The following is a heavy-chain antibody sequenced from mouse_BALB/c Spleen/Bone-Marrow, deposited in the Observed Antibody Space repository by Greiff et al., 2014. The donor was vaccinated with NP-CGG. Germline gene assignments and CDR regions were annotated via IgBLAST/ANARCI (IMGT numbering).Heavy chain of an antibody. J-gene: IGHJ1*01. CDR3: APYDGYYNWYFDV. CDR2: IDPSSGYS. V-gene: IGHV1-4*01. CDR1: GYTFTSYT. D-gene: IGHD2-3*01. Sequence: QVHLKESGAELARPGASVKMSCKASGYTFTSYTMHWIKQRPGQGLEWIGYIDPSSGYSNYNQKFKDKATLTADISSSTAYMQLSSLTSEDSAVYYCAPYDGYYNWYFDVWGAGTTVTVSS.